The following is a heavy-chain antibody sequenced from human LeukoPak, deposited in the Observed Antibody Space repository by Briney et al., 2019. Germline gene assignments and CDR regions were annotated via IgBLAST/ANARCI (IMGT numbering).Heavy chain of an antibody. CDR1: GGSFSGYY. J-gene: IGHJ3*02. CDR3: ARYDFWSGYYRDAFDI. CDR2: INHSGST. Sequence: SETLSLTCAVYGGSFSGYYWSWIRQPPGKGLEWIGEINHSGSTNYNPSLKSRVTISVDTSKNQFSLKLSSVTAADTAVYYCARYDFWSGYYRDAFDIWGQGTMVTVSS. V-gene: IGHV4-34*01. D-gene: IGHD3-3*01.